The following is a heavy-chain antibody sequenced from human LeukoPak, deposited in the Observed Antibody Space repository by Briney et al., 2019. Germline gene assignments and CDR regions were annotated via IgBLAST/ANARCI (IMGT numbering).Heavy chain of an antibody. CDR3: ARDRSGPGWYYYYGMDV. V-gene: IGHV3-21*01. Sequence: PGGSLRLSCAASGFTFSSYSMNWVRQAPGKGLEWVSSISSSSSYIYYADSVKGRFTISRDNAKNSLYLQMNSLRAEDTAVYYCARDRSGPGWYYYYGMDVWGQGTTVTVSS. J-gene: IGHJ6*02. CDR1: GFTFSSYS. D-gene: IGHD3-10*01. CDR2: ISSSSSYI.